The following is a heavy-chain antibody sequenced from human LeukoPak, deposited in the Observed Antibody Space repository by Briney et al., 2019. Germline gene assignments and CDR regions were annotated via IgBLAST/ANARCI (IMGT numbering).Heavy chain of an antibody. CDR3: ARESRIVEGDGYYIDV. CDR2: IYITRGT. Sequence: GSLRLSCTVSGVSISGYYWSWIRQSAGKGLEWIGRIYITRGTNYNPSLRSRVIMSVDTSKNQFSLQLNSVTAADTAVYYCARESRIVEGDGYYIDVWGKGTTVTISS. V-gene: IGHV4-4*07. D-gene: IGHD1-26*01. CDR1: GVSISGYY. J-gene: IGHJ6*03.